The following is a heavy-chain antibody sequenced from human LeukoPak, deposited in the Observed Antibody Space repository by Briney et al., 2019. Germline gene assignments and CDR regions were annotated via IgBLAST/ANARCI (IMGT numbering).Heavy chain of an antibody. V-gene: IGHV4-59*08. D-gene: IGHD2-15*01. CDR3: ARHHDGGPKLRLDF. Sequence: SETLSLTCRVSGASVSNYYWSWIRQSPGKGLVWIGFFHYSGSTNYNPSLNSRVATSIDTSMNQLSLTLVSVTAADTAVYFCARHHDGGPKLRLDFWGLGVLVTVSS. CDR2: FHYSGST. CDR1: GASVSNYY. J-gene: IGHJ4*02.